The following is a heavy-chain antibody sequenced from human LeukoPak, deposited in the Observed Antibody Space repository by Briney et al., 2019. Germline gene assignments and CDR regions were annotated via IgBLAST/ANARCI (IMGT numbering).Heavy chain of an antibody. CDR2: IYTSGST. J-gene: IGHJ5*02. Sequence: SETLSLTCTVSGGSISSYYWSWIRQPAGKGLEWIGRIYTSGSTNYNPSLKSRVTMSVDTSKTQFSLKLSSVTAADTAVYYCARGLWAALRFDPWGQGTLVTVSS. D-gene: IGHD6-6*01. CDR3: ARGLWAALRFDP. V-gene: IGHV4-4*07. CDR1: GGSISSYY.